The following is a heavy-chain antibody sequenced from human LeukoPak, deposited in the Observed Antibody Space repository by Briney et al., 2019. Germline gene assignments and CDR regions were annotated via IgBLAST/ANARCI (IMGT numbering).Heavy chain of an antibody. CDR3: ARHPAVLRYFDPVASYNYFDY. J-gene: IGHJ4*02. V-gene: IGHV1-18*01. CDR2: ISAYNGNT. CDR1: GYTFTSYG. Sequence: GASVKVSCKASGYTFTSYGISWVRQAPGQGLEWMGWISAYNGNTNYAQKLQGRVTMTTDTSTSTAYMELRSLRSDDTAVYDCARHPAVLRYFDPVASYNYFDYWGQGTLVTVSS. D-gene: IGHD3-9*01.